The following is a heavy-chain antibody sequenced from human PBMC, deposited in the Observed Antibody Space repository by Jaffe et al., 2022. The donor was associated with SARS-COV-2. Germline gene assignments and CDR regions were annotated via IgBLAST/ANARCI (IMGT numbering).Heavy chain of an antibody. CDR2: IWYDGSNK. V-gene: IGHV3-33*01. CDR1: GFTFSSYG. CDR3: ARDRVVVVPAAAYYYYYGMDV. D-gene: IGHD2-2*01. J-gene: IGHJ6*02. Sequence: QVQLVESGGGVVQPGRSLRLSCAASGFTFSSYGMHWVRQAPGKGLEWVAVIWYDGSNKYYADSVKGRFTISRDNSKNTLYLQMNSLRAEDTAVYYCARDRVVVVPAAAYYYYYGMDVWGQGTTVTVSS.